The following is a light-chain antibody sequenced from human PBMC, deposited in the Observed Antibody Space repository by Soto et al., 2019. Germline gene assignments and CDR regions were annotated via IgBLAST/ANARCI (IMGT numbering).Light chain of an antibody. J-gene: IGKJ1*01. CDR1: QSVSSN. CDR2: GAS. CDR3: QQYNNWPRT. Sequence: EIVMTQSPATLSVSPGERATLSCRASQSVSSNLAWYQQKPGQAPRLLTYGASTRANGIPARFSGSGSGTEFTLTISSLQSEDFAVYYCQQYNNWPRTFGQGTKVEIK. V-gene: IGKV3-15*01.